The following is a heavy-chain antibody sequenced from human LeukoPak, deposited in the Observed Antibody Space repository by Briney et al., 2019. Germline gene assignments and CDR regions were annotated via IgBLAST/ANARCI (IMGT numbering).Heavy chain of an antibody. CDR3: ASAISSSWYEVDAFDI. V-gene: IGHV4-59*01. J-gene: IGHJ3*02. D-gene: IGHD6-13*01. CDR2: IYYSGST. Sequence: PSETLSLTCTVSGGSISSYYWSWIRQPPGKGLEWIGYIYYSGSTNYNPSLKSRVTISVDTSKNQFSLKLSSVTAADTAVYYCASAISSSWYEVDAFDIWGQGTMVTVSS. CDR1: GGSISSYY.